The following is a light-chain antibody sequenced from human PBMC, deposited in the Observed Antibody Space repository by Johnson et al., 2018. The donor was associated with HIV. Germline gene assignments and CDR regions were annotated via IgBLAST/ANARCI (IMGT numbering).Light chain of an antibody. J-gene: IGLJ1*01. CDR1: SSNIGNNY. CDR2: DNN. V-gene: IGLV1-51*01. Sequence: HSVLTQPPSVSAAPGQTVTISCSGSSSNIGNNYVSWYQQLPGTVPKLLIYDNNKRPSGIPDRFSGSKSGTSATMGITGLQTGDEADYYCGTWDSSLSAAVFGTGSKVAVL. CDR3: GTWDSSLSAAV.